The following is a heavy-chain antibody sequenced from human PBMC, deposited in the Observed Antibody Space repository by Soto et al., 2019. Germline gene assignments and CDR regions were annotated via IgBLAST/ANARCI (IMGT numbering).Heavy chain of an antibody. CDR2: IKQDGSAK. J-gene: IGHJ4*02. CDR1: GFTFSSYW. V-gene: IGHV3-7*01. D-gene: IGHD3-22*01. Sequence: PGGSLRLSCAASGFTFSSYWMSWVRQAPGKGLEWVANIKQDGSAKYYVDSVKGRFTISRDNAKNSLYLHMNSLRAEDTAVYYCVRARSTDSRPDYWGQGTLVTFAS. CDR3: VRARSTDSRPDY.